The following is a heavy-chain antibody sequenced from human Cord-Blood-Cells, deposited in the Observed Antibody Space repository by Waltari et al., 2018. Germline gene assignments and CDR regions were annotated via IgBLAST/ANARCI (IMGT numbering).Heavy chain of an antibody. CDR2: ISAGKGNT. D-gene: IGHD6-19*01. V-gene: IGHV1-3*01. Sequence: QVQLLQSGAEVKKPGASVKVSCKASGYTCTSYAMHWVRQAPGQRREWMEWISAGKGNTNHYHKFQGRVPIASDACQSAADVEVRGLRSEDTAVYCCAREVGSSGSYYVDYWGQGTLVTVSS. J-gene: IGHJ4*02. CDR1: GYTCTSYA. CDR3: AREVGSSGSYYVDY.